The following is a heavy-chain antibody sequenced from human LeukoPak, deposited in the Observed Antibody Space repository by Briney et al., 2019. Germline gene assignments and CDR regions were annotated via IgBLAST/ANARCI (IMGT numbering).Heavy chain of an antibody. CDR3: SRTEYCGGDCYKDY. CDR2: IYPGDSDT. J-gene: IGHJ4*02. CDR1: GYNFATYW. D-gene: IGHD2-21*02. Sequence: GESLKISCKAPGYNFATYWIGWVRQMPGKGLEWMGIIYPGDSDTRYSPSFQGQFTISADRSVTTAYLQWSSLKASDTAIYYCSRTEYCGGDCYKDYWGQGTLVTVSS. V-gene: IGHV5-51*01.